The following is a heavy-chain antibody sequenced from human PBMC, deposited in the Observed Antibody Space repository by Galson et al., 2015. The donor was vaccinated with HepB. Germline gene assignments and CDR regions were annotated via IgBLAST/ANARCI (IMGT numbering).Heavy chain of an antibody. CDR1: GFTFSSYG. D-gene: IGHD5-18*01. Sequence: SLRLSCAASGFTFSSYGMHWVRQAPGKGLEWVAVIWYDGSNKYYADSVKGRFTISRDNSKNTLYLQMNSLRAEDTAVYYCARDEAVDTATWVFDYWGQGTLVTVSS. J-gene: IGHJ4*02. CDR2: IWYDGSNK. V-gene: IGHV3-33*08. CDR3: ARDEAVDTATWVFDY.